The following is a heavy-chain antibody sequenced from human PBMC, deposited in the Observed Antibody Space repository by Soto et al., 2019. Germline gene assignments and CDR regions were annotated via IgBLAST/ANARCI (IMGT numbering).Heavy chain of an antibody. CDR2: IYHSGST. D-gene: IGHD2-2*02. J-gene: IGHJ4*02. Sequence: PSETLSLTCAVSGYSISSGYYWGWIRQPPGKGLEWIGSIYHSGSTYYNPSLKSRVTISVDTSKNQFSLKLSSVTAADTAVYYCARNLADCCSTSCYISPFDFWGQGSLVTVSS. CDR1: GYSISSGYY. CDR3: ARNLADCCSTSCYISPFDF. V-gene: IGHV4-38-2*01.